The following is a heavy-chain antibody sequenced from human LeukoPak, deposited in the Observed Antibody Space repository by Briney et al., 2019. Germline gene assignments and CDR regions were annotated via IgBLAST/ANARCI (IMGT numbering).Heavy chain of an antibody. CDR2: IYTSGST. V-gene: IGHV4-4*07. D-gene: IGHD6-19*01. J-gene: IGHJ4*02. Sequence: ETLSLTCTVSGGSISSYYWSWIRQPAGKGLEWIGRIYTSGSTNYNPSLTSRVTMSVDTSKNQFSLKLSSVTAADTAVYYCARDQVAGTMYYFDYWGQGTLVTVSS. CDR3: ARDQVAGTMYYFDY. CDR1: GGSISSYY.